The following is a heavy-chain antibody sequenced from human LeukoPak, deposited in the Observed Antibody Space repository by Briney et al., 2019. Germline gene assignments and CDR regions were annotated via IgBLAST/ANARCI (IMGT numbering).Heavy chain of an antibody. D-gene: IGHD6-19*01. J-gene: IGHJ6*02. CDR2: IWYDGSNK. CDR1: GFTFSSYG. V-gene: IGHV3-30*02. Sequence: GGSLRLSCAASGFTFSSYGMHWVRQSPGKGLQWVALIWYDGSNKYYADSVKGRFTISRDNSKNTLYLQMNSLRAEDTAVYYCAKDLQYSSYYYYGMDVWGQGTTVTVSS. CDR3: AKDLQYSSYYYYGMDV.